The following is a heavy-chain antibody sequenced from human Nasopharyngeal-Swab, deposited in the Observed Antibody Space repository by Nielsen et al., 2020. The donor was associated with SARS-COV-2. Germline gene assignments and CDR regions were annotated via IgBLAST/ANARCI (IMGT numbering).Heavy chain of an antibody. CDR2: IYPGDSDT. CDR3: ARLTYSSGWCFDY. CDR1: GYSFTRYW. D-gene: IGHD6-19*01. Sequence: GESLKIPCKGSGYSFTRYWIGWVRQMPGKGLEWMGIIYPGDSDTRYSPSFPGQVTISADKYISTAYLQWSSLKASDTAMYYCARLTYSSGWCFDYWGQGTLVTVSS. J-gene: IGHJ4*02. V-gene: IGHV5-51*01.